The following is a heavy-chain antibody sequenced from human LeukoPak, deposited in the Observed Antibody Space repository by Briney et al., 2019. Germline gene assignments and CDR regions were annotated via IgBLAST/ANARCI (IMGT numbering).Heavy chain of an antibody. V-gene: IGHV4-59*08. Sequence: SETLSLTCTVSGGSISSYYWSWIRQPPGKGLEWIGYIYYSGSTNYNPSLKSRVTISVDTSKNQFSLKLSSVTAADTAVYYCARLRWFGELLPSYYFDYWGQGTLVTVSS. D-gene: IGHD3-10*01. J-gene: IGHJ4*02. CDR2: IYYSGST. CDR3: ARLRWFGELLPSYYFDY. CDR1: GGSISSYY.